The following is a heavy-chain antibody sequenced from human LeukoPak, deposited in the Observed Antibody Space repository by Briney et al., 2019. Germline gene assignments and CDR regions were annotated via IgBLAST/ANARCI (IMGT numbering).Heavy chain of an antibody. CDR1: GFTFSSYG. J-gene: IGHJ3*02. CDR3: ARDYYDSSGYYYDAFDI. CDR2: IWYDGSSK. Sequence: GGSLRLSYAASGFTFSSYGMHWVRQAPGKGLEWVAVIWYDGSSKYYADSVKGRFTISRDNSKNTLYLQMNSLRAEDTAVYYCARDYYDSSGYYYDAFDIWGQGTMVTVSS. D-gene: IGHD3-22*01. V-gene: IGHV3-33*01.